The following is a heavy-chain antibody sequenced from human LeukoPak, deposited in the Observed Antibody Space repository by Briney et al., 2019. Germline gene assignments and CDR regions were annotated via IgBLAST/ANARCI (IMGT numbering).Heavy chain of an antibody. V-gene: IGHV3-48*02. CDR1: GFTFSSYS. J-gene: IGHJ4*02. CDR2: ISSSSSTI. CDR3: AIGYSGYDGTDY. D-gene: IGHD5-12*01. Sequence: PGGSLRLSCAASGFTFSSYSMNWARQAPGKGLEWVSYISSSSSTIYYADSVKGRFTISRDNAKNSLYLQMNSLRDEDTAVYYCAIGYSGYDGTDYWGQGTLVTVSS.